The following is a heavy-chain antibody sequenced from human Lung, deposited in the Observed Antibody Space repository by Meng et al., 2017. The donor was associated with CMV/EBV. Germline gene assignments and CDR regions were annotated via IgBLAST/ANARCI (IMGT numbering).Heavy chain of an antibody. CDR3: AITVSAATPPPM. CDR2: FYPGDSNT. Sequence: KVSCKGSGYRFSSYWVDWVRQMPGKGLEWMGSFYPGDSNTRYSPSFQGQVTISADKSITTAYMQWSSLKASDTAIYYCAITVSAATPPPMWGQGTMVTVSS. D-gene: IGHD6-13*01. V-gene: IGHV5-51*01. CDR1: GYRFSSYW. J-gene: IGHJ3*02.